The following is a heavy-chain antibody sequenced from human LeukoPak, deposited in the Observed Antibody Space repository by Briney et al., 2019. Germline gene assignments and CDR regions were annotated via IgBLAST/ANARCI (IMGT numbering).Heavy chain of an antibody. J-gene: IGHJ3*01. CDR2: ISSGSSYI. CDR1: GFTFNNYN. Sequence: PGGSLRLSCAASGFTFNNYNMDWVRQAPGKGLEWVSSISSGSSYIYYADSVRGRFTISRDNAKNSLYLQMNSLRAEDTAVYYCARHLADPRYDTFDVWGQRTMVTVSS. CDR3: ARHLADPRYDTFDV. V-gene: IGHV3-21*01. D-gene: IGHD2-15*01.